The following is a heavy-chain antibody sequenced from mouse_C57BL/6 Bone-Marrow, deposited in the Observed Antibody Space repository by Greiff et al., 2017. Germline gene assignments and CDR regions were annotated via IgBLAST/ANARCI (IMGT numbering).Heavy chain of an antibody. CDR3: ARGEYYYGSITGAY. D-gene: IGHD1-1*01. J-gene: IGHJ3*01. V-gene: IGHV1-72*01. CDR2: IDPNSGGT. Sequence: QVQLKQPGAELVKPGASVKLSCKASGYTFTSYWMHWVKQRPGRGLEWIGRIDPNSGGTKYNEQFKSKATLTVDKPSSTAYMQLSSLTSEDSAVYYCARGEYYYGSITGAYWGQGTLVTVSA. CDR1: GYTFTSYW.